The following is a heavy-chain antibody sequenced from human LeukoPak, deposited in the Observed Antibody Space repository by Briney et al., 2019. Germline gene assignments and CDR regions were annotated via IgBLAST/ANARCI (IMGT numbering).Heavy chain of an antibody. J-gene: IGHJ6*03. CDR1: GFTFSSYA. CDR2: ISYDGSNK. V-gene: IGHV3-30*04. CDR3: AKMRGQYYHSYYMDA. Sequence: GGSLRLSCAASGFTFSSYAMHRVRQAPGKGLEWVAVISYDGSNKYYADSVKGRFTISRDNSKNTLYLQMNSLRAEDTAVYYCAKMRGQYYHSYYMDAWGKGTTVTVSS.